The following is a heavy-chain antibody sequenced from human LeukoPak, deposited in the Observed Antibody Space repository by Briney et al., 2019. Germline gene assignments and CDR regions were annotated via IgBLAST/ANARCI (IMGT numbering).Heavy chain of an antibody. CDR3: AREGMDV. J-gene: IGHJ6*02. CDR2: IYYSGSA. V-gene: IGHV4-39*07. Sequence: SETLSLTCSVSGVSITISSYYWGWIRQPPGKGLEWIGSIYYSGSAYYNPSLKSRVTISVDTSKNQFSLKLSSVIAADTAVYFCAREGMDVXXQGTTVTVSS. CDR1: GVSITISSYY.